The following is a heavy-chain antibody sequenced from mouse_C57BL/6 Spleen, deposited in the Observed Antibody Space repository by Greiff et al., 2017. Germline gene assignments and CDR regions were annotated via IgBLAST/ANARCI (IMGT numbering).Heavy chain of an antibody. V-gene: IGHV1-18*01. D-gene: IGHD1-1*01. CDR3: ATFYYYGSSPSFAY. CDR2: ITPNNGGT. Sequence: EVQLQESGPELVKPGASVTIPCKASGYTFTDYNMDWVKQSHGKSLEWIGDITPNNGGTIYNQKFQGKATLTVDKSSSTAYMERLGLTSEDTAVYYCATFYYYGSSPSFAYWGPVTLVTVSA. J-gene: IGHJ3*01. CDR1: GYTFTDYN.